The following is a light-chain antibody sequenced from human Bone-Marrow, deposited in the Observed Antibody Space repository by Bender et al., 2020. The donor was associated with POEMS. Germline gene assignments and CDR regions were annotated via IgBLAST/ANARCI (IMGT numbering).Light chain of an antibody. CDR1: SRDIGSYNY. V-gene: IGLV2-8*01. Sequence: QSALTQPASVSGSPGQSITISCAGTSRDIGSYNYVSWYQHHPGKAPRFIIYDVDNRPSGITNRFSGSKSGNTASLTVSGLQGEDEADYYCSSYGGSNNLVFGGGTKLTVL. CDR2: DVD. CDR3: SSYGGSNNLV. J-gene: IGLJ2*01.